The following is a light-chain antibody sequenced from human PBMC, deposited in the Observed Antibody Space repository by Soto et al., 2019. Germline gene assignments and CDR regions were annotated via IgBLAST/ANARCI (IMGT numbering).Light chain of an antibody. J-gene: IGKJ5*01. CDR2: GAS. Sequence: EIVLTQSPGTLSLSPGERATLSCRASQSVSSSYLTCYQQKPGQAPRLLIYGASSRATGIPDRFSGSGSGTEFTLTISRLEPEDFAVYYCQQYGSSPQTFGQGTRLEIK. V-gene: IGKV3-20*01. CDR3: QQYGSSPQT. CDR1: QSVSSSY.